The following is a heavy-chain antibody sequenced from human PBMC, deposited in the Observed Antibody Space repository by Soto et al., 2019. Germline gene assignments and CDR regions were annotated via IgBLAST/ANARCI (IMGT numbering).Heavy chain of an antibody. V-gene: IGHV4-59*01. CDR3: ARVRKWNSGGDFDY. Sequence: SETLSLTCTVSGDSISSYFWSWIRQPPGKGLEWIGYMSFSGITHHNSSLKSRVTISVDTSKNQFSLRLSSVTAADTAVYYCARVRKWNSGGDFDYWGQGTLVTVSS. CDR2: MSFSGIT. J-gene: IGHJ4*02. CDR1: GDSISSYF. D-gene: IGHD1-7*01.